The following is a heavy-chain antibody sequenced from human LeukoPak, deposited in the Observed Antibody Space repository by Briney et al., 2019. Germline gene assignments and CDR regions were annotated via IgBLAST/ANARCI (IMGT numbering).Heavy chain of an antibody. Sequence: SETLSLTCAVYGGSFSGYYWSWIRQPPGKGLEWIGEINHSGSTNYNPSLKSRVTISVDTSKNQFSLKLSSVTAADTAVYYCARVGSGSYFLDALDIWGQGTMVTVSS. V-gene: IGHV4-34*01. CDR2: INHSGST. CDR1: GGSFSGYY. J-gene: IGHJ3*02. D-gene: IGHD1-26*01. CDR3: ARVGSGSYFLDALDI.